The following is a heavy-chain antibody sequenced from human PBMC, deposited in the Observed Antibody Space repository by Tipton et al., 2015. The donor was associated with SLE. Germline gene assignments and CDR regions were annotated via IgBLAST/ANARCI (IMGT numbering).Heavy chain of an antibody. CDR3: ARRDYYYGMDV. V-gene: IGHV3-30*19. CDR1: GFTFSSYG. J-gene: IGHJ6*02. Sequence: SLRLSCAASGFTFSSYGMHWVRQAPGKGLEWVAVIWYDGSNKYYADSVKGRFTISRDNSKNTLYLQMNSLRAEDTAVYYCARRDYYYGMDVWGQGTTVTVSS. CDR2: IWYDGSNK.